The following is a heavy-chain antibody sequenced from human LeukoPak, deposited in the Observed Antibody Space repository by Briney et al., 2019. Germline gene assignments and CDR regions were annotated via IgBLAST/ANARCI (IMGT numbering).Heavy chain of an antibody. CDR2: ISWNSGNI. V-gene: IGHV3-9*01. Sequence: GGSLRLSCAASGFTFDDCAMHWVRQAPGKGLEWVSGISWNSGNIGYADSVKGRFTISRDNAKNSLYLQMNSLRAEDTAVYYCARDAFGAARPNRFDYWGQGTLVTVSS. CDR3: ARDAFGAARPNRFDY. D-gene: IGHD6-6*01. CDR1: GFTFDDCA. J-gene: IGHJ4*02.